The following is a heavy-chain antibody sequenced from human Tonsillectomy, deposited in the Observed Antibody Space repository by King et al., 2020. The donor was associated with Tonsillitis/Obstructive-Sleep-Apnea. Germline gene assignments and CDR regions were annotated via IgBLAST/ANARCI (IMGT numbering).Heavy chain of an antibody. CDR3: ARRGRSGDQDALYI. D-gene: IGHD3-22*01. V-gene: IGHV5-51*01. J-gene: IGHJ3*02. CDR2: IYLGDSNT. Sequence: QLVQSGAEVKKPGASLKISCKGSGYSFPSNWIAWVRQTPGKGLEWMGIIYLGDSNTRYSPSFQGQVTISADKSINTAYLQWRCLKTSDSAMYYCARRGRSGDQDALYICGQGTMVTVSS. CDR1: GYSFPSNW.